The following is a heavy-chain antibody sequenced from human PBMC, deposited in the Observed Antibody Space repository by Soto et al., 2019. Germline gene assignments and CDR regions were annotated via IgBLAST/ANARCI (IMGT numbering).Heavy chain of an antibody. Sequence: QVQLVESGGGVVQPGRALRRSCAAAGFTFSSYGMHWVRQAPGKGLEWVAVISYDGSNKYYADSVKGRFTISRDNSKNTLYLQMNSLRAEDTAVYYCAQRGSSGWPYFDYWGQGTLVTVSS. V-gene: IGHV3-30*18. J-gene: IGHJ4*02. D-gene: IGHD6-19*01. CDR3: AQRGSSGWPYFDY. CDR2: ISYDGSNK. CDR1: GFTFSSYG.